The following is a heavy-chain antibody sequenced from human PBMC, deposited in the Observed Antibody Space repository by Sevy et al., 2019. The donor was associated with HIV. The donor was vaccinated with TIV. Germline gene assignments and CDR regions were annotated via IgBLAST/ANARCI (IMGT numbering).Heavy chain of an antibody. CDR1: GFTFSAYW. J-gene: IGHJ4*03. CDR3: AKDAWGSLVN. V-gene: IGHV3-7*01. D-gene: IGHD7-27*01. Sequence: GGSLRLSCAASGFTFSAYWMSWVRQAPGKGLEWVANLNQDGSEKYPVDSVKGRFTISRDNAKNSLYLQMNSLGVEDTAIYYCAKDAWGSLVNWGRGTVVTVSS. CDR2: LNQDGSEK.